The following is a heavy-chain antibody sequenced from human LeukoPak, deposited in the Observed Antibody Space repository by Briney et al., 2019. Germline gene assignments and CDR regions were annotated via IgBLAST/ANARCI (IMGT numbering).Heavy chain of an antibody. J-gene: IGHJ4*02. D-gene: IGHD3-22*01. CDR1: GFTFDDYA. Sequence: PGGSLRLSCAASGFTFDDYAMHWVRQAPGKGLEWVSGISWNSGSIGYADSVKGRFTISRDNAKNSLYLQMNSLRAEDTALYYCAKAENTYYYDSSGYFSPFDYWGQGTLVTVSS. CDR2: ISWNSGSI. CDR3: AKAENTYYYDSSGYFSPFDY. V-gene: IGHV3-9*01.